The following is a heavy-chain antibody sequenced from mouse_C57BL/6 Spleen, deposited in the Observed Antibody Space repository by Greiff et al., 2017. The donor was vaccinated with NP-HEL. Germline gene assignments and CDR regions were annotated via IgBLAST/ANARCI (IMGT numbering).Heavy chain of an antibody. CDR2: IYPGSGNT. D-gene: IGHD1-1*01. J-gene: IGHJ4*01. Sequence: QVQLQQSGAELVRPGASVKLSCKASGYTFTDYYINWVKQRPGQGLEWIARIYPGSGNTYYNEKFKGKATLTAEKSSSTAYMQLSSLTSEDSAVYFCARYPHYGSTSMDYWGQGTSVTVSS. CDR1: GYTFTDYY. V-gene: IGHV1-76*01. CDR3: ARYPHYGSTSMDY.